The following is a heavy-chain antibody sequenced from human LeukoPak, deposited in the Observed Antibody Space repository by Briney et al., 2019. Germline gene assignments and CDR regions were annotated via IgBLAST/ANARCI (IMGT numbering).Heavy chain of an antibody. J-gene: IGHJ3*02. Sequence: GESLKISCKGSGYSFTSYWIGWVRQMPGKGLEWMGIIYPGDSDTRYSPSFQGQVTISADKSISTAYLQWSSLKASDTAMYYCAIQGWELLKGGAFDIWGQGTMVTVSS. V-gene: IGHV5-51*01. CDR1: GYSFTSYW. D-gene: IGHD1-26*01. CDR3: AIQGWELLKGGAFDI. CDR2: IYPGDSDT.